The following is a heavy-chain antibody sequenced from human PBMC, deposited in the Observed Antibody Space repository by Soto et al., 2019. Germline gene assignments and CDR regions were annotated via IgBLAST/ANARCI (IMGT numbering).Heavy chain of an antibody. Sequence: GGSLRLSCSPSGFTFSSYAMSWVRQVPGKGLEWVSGITTGGDRTYYADSVKGRFTISRDNYENKVYLQMNSLKAEDTALYYCAKGQSTHFVWGQGATVTVSS. J-gene: IGHJ6*02. CDR2: ITTGGDRT. CDR3: AKGQSTHFV. D-gene: IGHD4-4*01. CDR1: GFTFSSYA. V-gene: IGHV3-23*01.